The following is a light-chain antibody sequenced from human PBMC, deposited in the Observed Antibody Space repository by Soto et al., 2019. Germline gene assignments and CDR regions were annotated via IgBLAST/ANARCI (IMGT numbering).Light chain of an antibody. J-gene: IGKJ5*01. Sequence: DIQMTQSPSSLSASVGDRVTITCRASQSISTYLNWYQQKAGLAPKLLIYAASSLQSGVPSRFSGSGSGTDFTLTISSLQPEDFATYYCQQLNSYPRTFGQGTRLEIK. CDR3: QQLNSYPRT. V-gene: IGKV1-39*01. CDR2: AAS. CDR1: QSISTY.